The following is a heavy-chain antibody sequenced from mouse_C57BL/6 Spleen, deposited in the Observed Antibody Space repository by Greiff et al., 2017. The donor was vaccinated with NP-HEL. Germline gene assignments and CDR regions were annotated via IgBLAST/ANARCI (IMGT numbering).Heavy chain of an antibody. CDR3: ARRGLIQSLYAMDY. CDR1: GYSITSGYY. D-gene: IGHD1-2*01. CDR2: ISYDGSN. J-gene: IGHJ4*01. Sequence: EVQLVESGPGLVKPSQSLSLTCSVTGYSITSGYYWNWIRQFPGNKLEWMGYISYDGSNNYNPSLKNRISITRDTSKNQFFLKLNSVTTEDTATYYCARRGLIQSLYAMDYWGQGTSVTVSS. V-gene: IGHV3-6*01.